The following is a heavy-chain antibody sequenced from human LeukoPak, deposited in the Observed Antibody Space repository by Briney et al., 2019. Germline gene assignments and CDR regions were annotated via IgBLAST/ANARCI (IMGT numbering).Heavy chain of an antibody. CDR3: ATYRQVLLPFES. V-gene: IGHV3-21*04. D-gene: IGHD2-8*02. CDR2: ISSGSSYI. Sequence: GGSLRLSCAASGFTFSSYSMNWVRQAPGKGLEWVSSISSGSSYIYYADSVRGRFTISRDNSKSTLSLQMNSLRAEDTAIYYCATYRQVLLPFESWGQGTLVTVSS. CDR1: GFTFSSYS. J-gene: IGHJ4*02.